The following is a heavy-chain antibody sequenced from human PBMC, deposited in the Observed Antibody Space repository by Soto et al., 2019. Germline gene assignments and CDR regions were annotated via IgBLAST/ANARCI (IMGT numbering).Heavy chain of an antibody. CDR3: ARDRYDFWSGYYTTLYYGMDV. J-gene: IGHJ6*02. Sequence: GSLRLSCAASGFTFSSYAMHWVRQAPGKGLEWVAVISYDGSNKYYADSVKGRFTISRDNSKNTLYLQMNSLRAEDTAVYYCARDRYDFWSGYYTTLYYGMDVWGQGTTVTVSS. CDR2: ISYDGSNK. D-gene: IGHD3-3*01. CDR1: GFTFSSYA. V-gene: IGHV3-30-3*01.